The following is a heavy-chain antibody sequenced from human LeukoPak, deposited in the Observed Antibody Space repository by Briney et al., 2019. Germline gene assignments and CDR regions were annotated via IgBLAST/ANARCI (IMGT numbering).Heavy chain of an antibody. CDR2: ISSSGSTI. CDR3: ATHTPELLWFGELLI. J-gene: IGHJ4*02. CDR1: GFTFSDYY. D-gene: IGHD3-10*01. Sequence: GGSLRLSCAASGFTFSDYYMSWIRQAPGKGLEWVSYISSSGSTIYYADSVKGRFTISRDNAKNSLYLQMNSLRAEDTAVYYCATHTPELLWFGELLIWGQGTLVTVSS. V-gene: IGHV3-11*01.